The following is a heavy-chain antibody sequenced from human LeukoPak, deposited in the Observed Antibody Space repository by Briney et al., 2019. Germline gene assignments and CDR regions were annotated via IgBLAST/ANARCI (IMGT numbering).Heavy chain of an antibody. D-gene: IGHD2-2*01. V-gene: IGHV3-30*18. CDR2: ISYDGSQQ. J-gene: IGHJ6*04. CDR1: GLTVGSFG. CDR3: AKWWGLGRSVVVPAAMEDYYYYGMDV. Sequence: GGSLRLARSPSGLTVGSFGMHGVRPAPGGRVGWVVVISYDGSQQQYAPPVKGQFTISKDNSKNTLYLQNNSLRAEDTAVYYGAKWWGLGRSVVVPAAMEDYYYYGMDVWGKGTTVTVSS.